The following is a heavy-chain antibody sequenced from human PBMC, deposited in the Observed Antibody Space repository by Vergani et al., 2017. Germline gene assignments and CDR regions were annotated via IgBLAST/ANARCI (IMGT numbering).Heavy chain of an antibody. Sequence: QVQLVESGGGVVQPGRSLRLSCAASGFTFSSYGMHWVRQAPGKGLEWVAVISYDGSNKYYADSVKGRFTISRDNSKNTLYLQMNSLRAEDTAVYYCAKSMDTAMDNDYWGQGTLVTVSS. CDR1: GFTFSSYG. J-gene: IGHJ4*02. CDR2: ISYDGSNK. D-gene: IGHD5-18*01. CDR3: AKSMDTAMDNDY. V-gene: IGHV3-30*18.